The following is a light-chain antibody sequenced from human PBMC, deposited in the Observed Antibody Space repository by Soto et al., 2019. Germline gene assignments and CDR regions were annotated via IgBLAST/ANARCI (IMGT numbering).Light chain of an antibody. CDR2: GAS. Sequence: VSKSPHTMLVSPGGIATRSCRASQSISDTLAWYQQKPGQAPRLLIYGASSRATGIPDRFSGSGSGTDFTLTISRLEPEDFAVYYCQQYGSSRTFGQGTKVDI. V-gene: IGKV3-20*01. J-gene: IGKJ1*01. CDR1: QSISDT. CDR3: QQYGSSRT.